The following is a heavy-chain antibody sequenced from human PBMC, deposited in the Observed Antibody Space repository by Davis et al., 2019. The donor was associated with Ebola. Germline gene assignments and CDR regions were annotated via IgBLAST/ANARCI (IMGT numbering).Heavy chain of an antibody. Sequence: GESLKISCAASGFTFSSYGMHWVRQAPGKGLEWVSYISSSGSTIYYADSVKGRFTISRDNSKNTLYLQMNSLRAEDTAVYYCARVIHHIAVAGWRTYYFDYWGQGTLVTVSS. CDR2: ISSSGSTI. CDR1: GFTFSSYG. J-gene: IGHJ4*02. CDR3: ARVIHHIAVAGWRTYYFDY. V-gene: IGHV3-48*01. D-gene: IGHD6-19*01.